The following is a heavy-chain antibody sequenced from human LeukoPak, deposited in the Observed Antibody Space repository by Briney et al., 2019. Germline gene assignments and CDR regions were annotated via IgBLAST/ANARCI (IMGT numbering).Heavy chain of an antibody. D-gene: IGHD5-24*01. V-gene: IGHV4-59*12. J-gene: IGHJ4*02. CDR3: AMATITFHFDY. Sequence: SETLSLTCTVSGGSISSYYWSWIRQPPGKGLEWIGYIYYSGSTNYNPSLKSRVTISVDTSKNQFSLKLSSVTAADTAVYYCAMATITFHFDYWGQGTLVTVSS. CDR2: IYYSGST. CDR1: GGSISSYY.